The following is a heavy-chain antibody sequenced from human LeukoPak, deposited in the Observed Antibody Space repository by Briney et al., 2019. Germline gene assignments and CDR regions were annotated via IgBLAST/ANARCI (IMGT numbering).Heavy chain of an antibody. V-gene: IGHV3-9*03. Sequence: GGSLRLSCAASGFTFDDYAMHWVRQAPGKGVEGVSGISWNSGSIVYADSVKGRFTISRDKAKKSLYVEMNSLRAEDMALYYCAKARDSSGYPLGYYFDYWGQGTLVTVSS. CDR1: GFTFDDYA. CDR3: AKARDSSGYPLGYYFDY. D-gene: IGHD3-22*01. J-gene: IGHJ4*02. CDR2: ISWNSGSI.